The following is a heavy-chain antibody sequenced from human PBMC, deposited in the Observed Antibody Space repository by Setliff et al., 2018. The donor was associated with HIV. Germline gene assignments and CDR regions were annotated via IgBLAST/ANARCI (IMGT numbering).Heavy chain of an antibody. V-gene: IGHV3-30*02. Sequence: QPGGSLRLSCAVAGFSFSNYAMHWVRQAPGKGLEWVAVIWYDGSNTHYADSVKGRFTISRDNSRNTLYLCMSSLRPEDTAVYYCAKDSSPSWSPFDYWGQGTLVTVSS. CDR2: IWYDGSNT. J-gene: IGHJ4*02. CDR1: GFSFSNYA. CDR3: AKDSSPSWSPFDY. D-gene: IGHD6-13*01.